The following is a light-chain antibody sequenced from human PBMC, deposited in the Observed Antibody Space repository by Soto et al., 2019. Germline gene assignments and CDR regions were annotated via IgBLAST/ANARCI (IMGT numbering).Light chain of an antibody. CDR1: QSVCSRC. CDR3: QHYGSTPWT. Sequence: EIVLTQSPGTLSLSPGERGTLSCRASQSVCSRCLAWYQQKPGQAPRLLIFGASSRATGIPDTFSGSGSGTDFTLTISRLEPEDSAVYYWQHYGSTPWTFGQGTKVEI. J-gene: IGKJ1*01. CDR2: GAS. V-gene: IGKV3-20*01.